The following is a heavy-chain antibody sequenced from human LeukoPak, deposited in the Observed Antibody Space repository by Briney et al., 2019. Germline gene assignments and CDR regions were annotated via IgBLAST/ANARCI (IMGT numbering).Heavy chain of an antibody. V-gene: IGHV3-23*01. D-gene: IGHD3-10*01. CDR3: AKSAIDRGYYYYYMDV. CDR1: GFTFSSYA. J-gene: IGHJ6*03. CDR2: ISGSGGST. Sequence: PPGGSLRLSCAATGFTFSSYAMSWVRQAPGKGLEWVSAISGSGGSTYYADSVKGRFTIYRDNSKNTLYLQMNSLRAEDTAVYYCAKSAIDRGYYYYYMDVWGKGTTVTVSS.